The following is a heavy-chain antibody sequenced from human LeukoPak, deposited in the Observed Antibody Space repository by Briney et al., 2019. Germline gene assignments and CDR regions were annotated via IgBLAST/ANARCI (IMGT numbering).Heavy chain of an antibody. V-gene: IGHV3-73*01. D-gene: IGHD3-10*01. Sequence: PGGSLRLSCAASGFTFSGSALHWVRRASGKGLEWAGRIGSTANGYATAYAASVKGRFTISRDDSKNTAYLQMDSLKTEDTAVYYCTGNYYGSGSYADFDYWGQGTLVTVSS. J-gene: IGHJ4*02. CDR1: GFTFSGSA. CDR2: IGSTANGYAT. CDR3: TGNYYGSGSYADFDY.